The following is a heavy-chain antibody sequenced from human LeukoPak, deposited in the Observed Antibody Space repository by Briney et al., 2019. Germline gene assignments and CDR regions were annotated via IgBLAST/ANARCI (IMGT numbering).Heavy chain of an antibody. CDR1: GYNFKTSG. CDR2: ISAQTGER. J-gene: IGHJ4*02. Sequence: GASVKVSCKTSGYNFKTSGITWVRQAPGQGLEWMGWISAQTGERHYAEKLQGRVTMTTDTSRSTGYMELKSLTSDDTAVYYCAREVWSRDIGSLFDYWGQGTLVIASS. V-gene: IGHV1-18*04. CDR3: AREVWSRDIGSLFDY. D-gene: IGHD1-26*01.